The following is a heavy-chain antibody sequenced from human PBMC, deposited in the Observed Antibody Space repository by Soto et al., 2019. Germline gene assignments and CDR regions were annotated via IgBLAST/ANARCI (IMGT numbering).Heavy chain of an antibody. CDR1: GGSISDYY. Sequence: QVQLQESGPGQVKPSETLSLTCTVSGGSISDYYWSWIRQPPGKGLEWIGYVYDSGTNYNPSLKSRVXXXAXPSKNQVSLQLSSVTAADTAIYSCSRPYRGHYAFDIWGQGTMVTVSS. J-gene: IGHJ3*02. CDR3: SRPYRGHYAFDI. D-gene: IGHD3-16*02. V-gene: IGHV4-59*01. CDR2: VYDSGT.